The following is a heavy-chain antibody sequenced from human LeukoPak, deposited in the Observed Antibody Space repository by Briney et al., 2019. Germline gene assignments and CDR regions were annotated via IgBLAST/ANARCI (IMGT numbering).Heavy chain of an antibody. CDR2: VYYRGNA. D-gene: IGHD4-17*01. Sequence: SETLSLTCTVSGGSISSNIYFWGWIRQPPGKGLEWIGSVYYRGNAYYNPSLKSRVTISVDTSKSQFSLTLNSVTAADTAVYYCARSAPSVTSYYFDSWGQGTLVTVSS. CDR1: GGSISSNIYF. CDR3: ARSAPSVTSYYFDS. J-gene: IGHJ4*02. V-gene: IGHV4-39*07.